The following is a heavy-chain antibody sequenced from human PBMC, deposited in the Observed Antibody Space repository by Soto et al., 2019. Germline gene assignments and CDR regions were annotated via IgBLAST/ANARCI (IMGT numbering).Heavy chain of an antibody. CDR1: GFTFNSYA. Sequence: GSLILSCAASGFTFNSYAMSWVRPAPGKGLEWVSSISSSGGSTYYADSVKGRFTISRDNSKNTLYLQMNSLRAEDTAVYYCAKRVTPNYYYYGMDVWGLGTTVTVSS. J-gene: IGHJ6*02. CDR3: AKRVTPNYYYYGMDV. CDR2: ISSSGGST. D-gene: IGHD4-4*01. V-gene: IGHV3-23*01.